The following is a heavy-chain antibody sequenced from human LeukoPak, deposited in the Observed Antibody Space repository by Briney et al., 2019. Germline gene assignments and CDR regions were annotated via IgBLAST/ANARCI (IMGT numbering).Heavy chain of an antibody. D-gene: IGHD3-10*01. J-gene: IGHJ5*02. Sequence: GGSLRLSCAASGFTFSSYWMSWVRQAPGKGLEWVANIKQDGSEKYYVDSVKGRFTISRDNAKNSLYLQMNSLRAEDTAVYYCAKDGSGPYYSMFHTWGQGTTVIVSS. CDR3: AKDGSGPYYSMFHT. V-gene: IGHV3-7*01. CDR1: GFTFSSYW. CDR2: IKQDGSEK.